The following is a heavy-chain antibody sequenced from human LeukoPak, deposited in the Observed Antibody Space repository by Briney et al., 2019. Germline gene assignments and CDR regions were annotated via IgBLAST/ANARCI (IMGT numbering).Heavy chain of an antibody. Sequence: ASVKVSCKVSGYTLTELSMHWVRQAPGRGLEWMGGFDPEDGETIYAQKFQGRVTMTEDTSTDTAYMELSSLRSEDTAVYYCATSSGSYYDAFDIWGQGTMVTVSS. CDR2: FDPEDGET. D-gene: IGHD1-26*01. CDR3: ATSSGSYYDAFDI. V-gene: IGHV1-24*01. J-gene: IGHJ3*02. CDR1: GYTLTELS.